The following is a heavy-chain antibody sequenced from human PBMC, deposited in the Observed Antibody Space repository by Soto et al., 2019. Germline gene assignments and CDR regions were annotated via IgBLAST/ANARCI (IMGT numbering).Heavy chain of an antibody. CDR3: ARVDYYDSSGPIGGAFDI. Sequence: TLSLTCTVSGGSISSYYWSWIRQPPGKGLEWIGYIYYSGSTNYNPSLKSRVTISVDTSKNQFSLKLSSVTAADTAVYYCARVDYYDSSGPIGGAFDIWGQGTMVTVSS. V-gene: IGHV4-59*01. CDR2: IYYSGST. D-gene: IGHD3-22*01. J-gene: IGHJ3*02. CDR1: GGSISSYY.